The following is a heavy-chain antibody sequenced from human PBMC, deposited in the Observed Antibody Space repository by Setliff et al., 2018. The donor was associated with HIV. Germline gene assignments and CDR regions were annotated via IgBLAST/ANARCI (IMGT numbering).Heavy chain of an antibody. V-gene: IGHV4-34*01. J-gene: IGHJ6*03. CDR3: ARGARLPAAYSDRWDYFYMAV. CDR2: INHSGST. Sequence: KPSETLSLTCAVFGGSFTDYYWIWIRQPPGKGLEWIGEINHSGSTHYNPSLKSRFIISVDTSKNQFSLKVNSMTAADTAVYYCARGARLPAAYSDRWDYFYMAVWGKGTTVTVSS. D-gene: IGHD1-26*01. CDR1: GGSFTDYY.